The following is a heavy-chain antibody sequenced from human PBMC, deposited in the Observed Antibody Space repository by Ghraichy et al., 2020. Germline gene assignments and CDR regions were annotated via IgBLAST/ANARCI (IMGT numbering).Heavy chain of an antibody. D-gene: IGHD2/OR15-2a*01. CDR1: GFTFSSYW. Sequence: GESLNISCAASGFTFSSYWMSWVRQAPGKGLEWVANIKQDGSEKYYVDSVKGRFTISRDNAKNSLYLQMNSLRAEDTAVYYCATVYGQGVAPYYYYGMDVWGQGTTVTVSS. J-gene: IGHJ6*02. V-gene: IGHV3-7*01. CDR2: IKQDGSEK. CDR3: ATVYGQGVAPYYYYGMDV.